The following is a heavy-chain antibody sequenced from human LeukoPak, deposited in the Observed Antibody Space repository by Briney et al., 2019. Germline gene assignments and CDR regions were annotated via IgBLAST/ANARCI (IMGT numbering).Heavy chain of an antibody. D-gene: IGHD3-9*01. V-gene: IGHV4-59*01. J-gene: IGHJ3*02. CDR2: IYYSGST. CDR1: GGSISCYY. Sequence: SETLSLTCTVSGGSISCYYWSWIRPPPGKGLEWIGYIYYSGSTNYNPSLKSRVTISVDTSKNQFSLKLSSVTAADTAVYYCAREGSPRGYDILTGSYAFDIWGQGTMVTVSS. CDR3: AREGSPRGYDILTGSYAFDI.